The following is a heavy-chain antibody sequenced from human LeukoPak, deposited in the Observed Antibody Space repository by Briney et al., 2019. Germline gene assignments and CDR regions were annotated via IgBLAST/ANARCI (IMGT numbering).Heavy chain of an antibody. D-gene: IGHD3-22*01. CDR1: GGSISGYY. CDR3: ARDSYYDNSGEGAFDI. J-gene: IGHJ3*02. CDR2: IYQSGST. Sequence: PSETLSLTCTVSGGSISGYYWNWSRQPPGKGVEWIGYIYQSGSTSYNPSLQSRVTISIDKSKNQFSLKLSSVTAADTAVYYCARDSYYDNSGEGAFDIWGQGTLVTVSS. V-gene: IGHV4-59*12.